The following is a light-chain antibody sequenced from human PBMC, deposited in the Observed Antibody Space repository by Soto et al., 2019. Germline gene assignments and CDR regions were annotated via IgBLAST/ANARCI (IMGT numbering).Light chain of an antibody. J-gene: IGLJ1*01. CDR2: GGT. Sequence: QSALTQPASVSGSPGQSITISCTGTGSDIGAYNYVSWYQQHPGKAPKLTIYGGTHRPSGVSTRFSASKSAYTASLTISGLHAEDEADYYCSSFTTSYFYVFGPGTKVAVL. CDR3: SSFTTSYFYV. CDR1: GSDIGAYNY. V-gene: IGLV2-14*01.